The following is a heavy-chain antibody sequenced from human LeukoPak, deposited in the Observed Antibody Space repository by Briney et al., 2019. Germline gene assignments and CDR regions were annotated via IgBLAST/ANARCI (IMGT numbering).Heavy chain of an antibody. CDR1: GFTFSSYG. CDR2: IRYDGSNK. CDR3: ASSQLLGRDYFDY. Sequence: GGSLRLSCAASGFTFSSYGMHWVRQAPGKGLEWVVFIRYDGSNKYYADSVKGRFTISRDNSKNTLYLQMNSLRAEDTAVYYCASSQLLGRDYFDYWGQGTLVTVSS. D-gene: IGHD2-2*01. V-gene: IGHV3-30*02. J-gene: IGHJ4*02.